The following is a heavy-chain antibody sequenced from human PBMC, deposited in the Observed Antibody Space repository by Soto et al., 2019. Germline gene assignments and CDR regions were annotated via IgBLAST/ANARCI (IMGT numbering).Heavy chain of an antibody. J-gene: IGHJ4*02. D-gene: IGHD3-3*01. V-gene: IGHV3-23*01. Sequence: EVQLLESGGGLVQPGGSLRLSCAASGFTFSSHAMSWVRQAPGKGLEWVSGISGSAGITYYADSVKGRFTISRDNSDNRLYMQRNSLRAEDTAICYWANLYSDFWPGYYGGPFRNWGQGTLVTVSS. CDR3: ANLYSDFWPGYYGGPFRN. CDR2: ISGSAGIT. CDR1: GFTFSSHA.